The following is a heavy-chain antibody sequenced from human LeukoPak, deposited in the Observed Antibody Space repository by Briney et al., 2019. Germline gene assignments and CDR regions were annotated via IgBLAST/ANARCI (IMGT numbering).Heavy chain of an antibody. CDR1: GGSFSGYY. Sequence: SETLSLTCAVYGGSFSGYYWSCIRQPPGKGLEWIGEINHSGSTNYNPSLKSRVTISVDTSKNQFSLKLSSVTAADTAVYYCARRPRSYYYMDVWGKGTTVTVSS. J-gene: IGHJ6*03. CDR2: INHSGST. CDR3: ARRPRSYYYMDV. V-gene: IGHV4-34*01.